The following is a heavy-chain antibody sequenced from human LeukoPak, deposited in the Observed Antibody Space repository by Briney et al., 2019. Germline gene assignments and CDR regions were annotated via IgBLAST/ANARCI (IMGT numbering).Heavy chain of an antibody. CDR3: ARTTVGHRLDYFDY. Sequence: GGSLRLSCAASGLTVGDNYMSWVRQSPGKGLEWLSVIYSSGAAYYADSVTGRFTISRDNSKNTLSLQMNSLRVEDTAVYYCARTTVGHRLDYFDYWGQGTLVTVSS. D-gene: IGHD1-26*01. V-gene: IGHV3-66*01. CDR1: GLTVGDNY. CDR2: IYSSGAA. J-gene: IGHJ4*02.